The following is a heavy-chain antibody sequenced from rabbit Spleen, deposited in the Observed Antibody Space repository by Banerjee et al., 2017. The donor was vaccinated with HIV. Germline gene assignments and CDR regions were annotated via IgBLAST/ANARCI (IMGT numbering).Heavy chain of an antibody. J-gene: IGHJ6*01. V-gene: IGHV1S45*01. CDR3: ARGIPYGFSGDAYPPYGMDL. CDR1: GFSFSSSYW. Sequence: QEQLEESGGRLVQPGGSLTLSCTASGFSFSSSYWICWVRQAPGKGLEWIACIYAGSSGTTYYASWAKGRFTISKTSSTTVTLQMTRLTAADTATYFCARGIPYGFSGDAYPPYGMDLWGQGTLVTVS. CDR2: IYAGSSGTT. D-gene: IGHD6-1*01.